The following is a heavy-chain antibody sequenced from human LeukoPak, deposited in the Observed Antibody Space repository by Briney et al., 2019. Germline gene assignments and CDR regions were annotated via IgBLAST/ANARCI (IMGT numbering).Heavy chain of an antibody. D-gene: IGHD3-10*01. CDR2: IYPGDSDT. Sequence: GESLKISCKGSGYSFTSYWIGWVGQMPGKGLEWMGIIYPGDSDTRYSPSFQGQVTISADMSISTAYLQWSSMKASDTAMYYCARHYYGSGSYQAFDIWGQVTMVTVSS. CDR1: GYSFTSYW. V-gene: IGHV5-51*01. J-gene: IGHJ3*02. CDR3: ARHYYGSGSYQAFDI.